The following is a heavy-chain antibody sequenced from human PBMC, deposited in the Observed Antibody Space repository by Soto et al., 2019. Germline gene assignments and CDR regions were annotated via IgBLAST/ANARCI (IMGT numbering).Heavy chain of an antibody. Sequence: SETLSLTCGVYGGSFSGYYWSWIRQPPGKGLEWIGEINHSGSTNYNPSLKSRVTISVDTSKNQFSLKLSSVTAADTAVYYCARGHGMDVWGQGTTVTVSS. CDR2: INHSGST. V-gene: IGHV4-34*01. CDR1: GGSFSGYY. J-gene: IGHJ6*02. CDR3: ARGHGMDV.